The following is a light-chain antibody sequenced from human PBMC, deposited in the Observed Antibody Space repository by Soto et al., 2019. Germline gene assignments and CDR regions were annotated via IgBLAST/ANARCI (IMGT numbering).Light chain of an antibody. CDR1: QSISSY. V-gene: IGKV1-39*01. CDR2: AAS. Sequence: DIQMTQSPSSLSASVGDRVTITCRASQSISSYLNWYQQKPGKAPKLLIYAASSLQSGVPSRFSGSVSGTEFTLTISSLQPEDFATYYCQQRYSTPYTFGQGTKLEIK. J-gene: IGKJ2*01. CDR3: QQRYSTPYT.